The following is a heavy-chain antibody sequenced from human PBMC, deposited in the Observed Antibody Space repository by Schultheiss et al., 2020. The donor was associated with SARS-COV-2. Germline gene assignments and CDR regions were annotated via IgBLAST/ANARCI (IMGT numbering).Heavy chain of an antibody. V-gene: IGHV3-30*01. CDR2: ISYDGSNK. CDR1: GFTFSNAW. CDR3: ARAHAYSSSADFDY. Sequence: GGSLRLSCAASGFTFSNAWMSWVRQAPGKGLEWVAVISYDGSNKYYADSVKGRFTISRDNSKNTLYLQMNSLRAEDTAVYYCARAHAYSSSADFDYWGQGTLVTVSS. D-gene: IGHD6-6*01. J-gene: IGHJ4*02.